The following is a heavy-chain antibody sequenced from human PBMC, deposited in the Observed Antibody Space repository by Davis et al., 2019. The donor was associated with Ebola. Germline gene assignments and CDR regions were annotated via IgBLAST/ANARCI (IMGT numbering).Heavy chain of an antibody. J-gene: IGHJ4*02. D-gene: IGHD1-26*01. CDR3: ARDPGVVGATGYFDY. V-gene: IGHV1-2*04. CDR1: GYTFTGYN. Sequence: ASVKVSCKASGYTFTGYNMHWVRQASGQGLEWMGWINPNSGGTNYAQKFQGWVTMTRDTSISTAYMELSRLRSDDTAVYYCARDPGVVGATGYFDYWGQGTLVTVSS. CDR2: INPNSGGT.